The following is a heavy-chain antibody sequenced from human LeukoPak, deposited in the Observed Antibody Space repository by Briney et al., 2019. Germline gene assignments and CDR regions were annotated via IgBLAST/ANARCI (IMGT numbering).Heavy chain of an antibody. Sequence: SETLSLTCTVSGGSISSYYWSWIRQPPGKGLEWIGYIYYSGSTNYNPSLKSRVTISVDTSKNQFSLKLSSVTAADTAVYYCARHIQQLPFCWFDPWGQGTLVTVSS. CDR1: GGSISSYY. J-gene: IGHJ5*02. CDR2: IYYSGST. D-gene: IGHD6-13*01. V-gene: IGHV4-59*01. CDR3: ARHIQQLPFCWFDP.